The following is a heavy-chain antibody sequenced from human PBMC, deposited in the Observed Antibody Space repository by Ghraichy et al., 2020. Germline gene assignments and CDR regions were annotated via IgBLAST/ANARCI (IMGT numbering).Heavy chain of an antibody. J-gene: IGHJ5*02. CDR3: ARGIAARLWPSVTFDP. V-gene: IGHV4-30-2*01. Sequence: SETLSLTCAVSGGSISSGGYSWSWIRQPPGKGLEWIGYIYHSGSTYYNPSLKSRVTISVDRSKNQFSLKLSSVTAADTAVYYCARGIAARLWPSVTFDPWGQGTLVTVSS. CDR2: IYHSGST. D-gene: IGHD6-6*01. CDR1: GGSISSGGYS.